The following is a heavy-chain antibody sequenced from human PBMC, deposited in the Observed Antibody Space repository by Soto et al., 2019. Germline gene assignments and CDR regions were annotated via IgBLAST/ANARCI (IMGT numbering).Heavy chain of an antibody. J-gene: IGHJ6*02. CDR3: ARDTDTAMVGFYYYGMDV. V-gene: IGHV1-69*12. D-gene: IGHD5-18*01. CDR1: GGTFSSYA. CDR2: IIPIFGTA. Sequence: VQLVQSGAEVKKPGSSVKVSCKASGGTFSSYAISWVRQAPGQGLEWMGGIIPIFGTANYAQKFQGRVTITADESTSTAYMELSSLRSQDTAVYYCARDTDTAMVGFYYYGMDVWGQGTTVTVSS.